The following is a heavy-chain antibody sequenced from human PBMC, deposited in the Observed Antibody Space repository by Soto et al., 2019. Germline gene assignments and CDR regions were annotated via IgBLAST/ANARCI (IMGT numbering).Heavy chain of an antibody. J-gene: IGHJ3*02. V-gene: IGHV3-74*01. Sequence: QPGGSLRLSCAASGLTFSSYWIHWVRQAPGKGLVWVSRINSDGSSTRYADSVKGRFTISRDNAKNTLYLQMNSLRAEDTAVYYCARDLAPSGAGAFDIWGQGTMVTVSS. D-gene: IGHD3-3*01. CDR3: ARDLAPSGAGAFDI. CDR2: INSDGSST. CDR1: GLTFSSYW.